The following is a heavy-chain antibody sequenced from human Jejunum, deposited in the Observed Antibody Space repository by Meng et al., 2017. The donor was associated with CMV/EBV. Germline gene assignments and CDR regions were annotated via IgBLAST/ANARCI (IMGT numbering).Heavy chain of an antibody. CDR2: ISHDGSAT. Sequence: STFSLYPMAWVRQAPGKGLEWVAQISHDGSATYYADSMKGRMTISRDNSINTLYLQMNGLRADDTAVYFCAKVLITTSWLPQPFDAWGQGTLVTVSS. D-gene: IGHD1-14*01. V-gene: IGHV3-23*01. CDR3: AKVLITTSWLPQPFDA. CDR1: STFSLYP. J-gene: IGHJ4*02.